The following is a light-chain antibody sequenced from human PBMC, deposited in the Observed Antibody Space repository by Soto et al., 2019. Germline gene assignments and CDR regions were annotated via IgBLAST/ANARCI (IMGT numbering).Light chain of an antibody. J-gene: IGKJ5*01. Sequence: EIVMTQSPATLSVSPGERATLSCRASQSVSSNLAWYQQKPGQAPRLLIYGASTRATGSPARFSGSGSGTEFTLTINSLQSEDFAVYYCQQYDYWPPITFGQGTRLEIK. CDR1: QSVSSN. CDR2: GAS. V-gene: IGKV3-15*01. CDR3: QQYDYWPPIT.